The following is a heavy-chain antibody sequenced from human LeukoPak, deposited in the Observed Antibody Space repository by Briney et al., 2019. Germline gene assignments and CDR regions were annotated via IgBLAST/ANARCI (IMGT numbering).Heavy chain of an antibody. D-gene: IGHD5-12*01. CDR3: AKSSGYDFSTPPGIDY. CDR2: ISYDGSNK. CDR1: GFTFSSYA. Sequence: AGGSPRLSCAASGFTFSSYAMHWVRQAPGKGLEWVAVISYDGSNKYYADSVKGRFTISRDNSKNTLYLQMNSLRAEDTAVYYCAKSSGYDFSTPPGIDYWGQGTLVTVSS. V-gene: IGHV3-30*07. J-gene: IGHJ4*02.